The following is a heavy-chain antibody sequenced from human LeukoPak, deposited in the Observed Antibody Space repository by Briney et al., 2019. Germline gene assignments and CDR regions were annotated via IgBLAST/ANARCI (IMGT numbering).Heavy chain of an antibody. CDR3: ARGRDYGSGSYTPYYFDY. CDR2: IYYSGNT. J-gene: IGHJ4*02. Sequence: SETLSLTCTVSGVSISSSNSYWGWIRQPPGKGLEWIGSIYYSGNTYYNASLKSQVSISIDTSKNQFSLRLTSVTAADTAVYYCARGRDYGSGSYTPYYFDYWGQGTLVTVSS. CDR1: GVSISSSNSY. D-gene: IGHD3-10*01. V-gene: IGHV4-39*07.